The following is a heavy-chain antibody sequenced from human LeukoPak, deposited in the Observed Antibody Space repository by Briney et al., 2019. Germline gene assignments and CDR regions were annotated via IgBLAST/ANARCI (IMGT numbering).Heavy chain of an antibody. D-gene: IGHD1-20*01. CDR2: IIPIFGSA. V-gene: IGHV1-69*05. CDR3: ARELGDSITGQDQDPTWFDP. CDR1: GGTFSSYA. J-gene: IGHJ5*02. Sequence: SVKVSCNASGGTFSSYAISWVRHAPGQGLEWVGGIIPIFGSANYAQKFQGRVTITTDESTSTAYMELSSLRSEDTAVYYCARELGDSITGQDQDPTWFDPWGQGTLVTVSS.